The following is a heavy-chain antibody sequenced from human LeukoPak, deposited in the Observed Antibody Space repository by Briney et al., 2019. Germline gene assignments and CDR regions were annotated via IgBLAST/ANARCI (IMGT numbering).Heavy chain of an antibody. V-gene: IGHV1-18*01. CDR3: ARGGGTRVYYFDY. J-gene: IGHJ4*02. D-gene: IGHD1-1*01. Sequence: ASVKVSCKASGYTFTNFGVAWVRQAPGQGLEWMAWISAYNGNLNYAQKFQGRVTMTTDTSTSTAYMELRNLTSDETAVYFCARGGGTRVYYFDYWGQGTLVTVSS. CDR1: GYTFTNFG. CDR2: ISAYNGNL.